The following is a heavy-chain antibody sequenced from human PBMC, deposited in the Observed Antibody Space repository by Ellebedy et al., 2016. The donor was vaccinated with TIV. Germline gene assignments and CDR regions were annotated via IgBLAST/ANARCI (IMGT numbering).Heavy chain of an antibody. D-gene: IGHD3-9*01. V-gene: IGHV4-39*07. CDR1: GGSISSGGYY. J-gene: IGHJ4*02. CDR2: INHSGST. CDR3: ARGPKQAGYYDDY. Sequence: SETLSLTXTVSGGSISSGGYYWSWIRQPPGKGLEWIGEINHSGSTNYNPSLKSRVTISVDTSKNQFSLKLSSVTAADTAVYYCARGPKQAGYYDDYWGQGTLVTVSS.